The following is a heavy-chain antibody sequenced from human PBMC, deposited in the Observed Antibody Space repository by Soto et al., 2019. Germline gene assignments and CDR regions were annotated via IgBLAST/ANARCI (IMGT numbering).Heavy chain of an antibody. CDR3: VTSGGFDP. D-gene: IGHD3-16*01. J-gene: IGHJ5*02. CDR2: INSDGSTR. Sequence: EVQLMESGGGLVQPGGSLRLSCVASGFTFSNYWMHWVRQAPGKGLVWVSRINSDGSTRSYAESVKGRFTISRDNVKNTLYLQMNSLRAEDTAVYYCVTSGGFDPWGQGTLVTVSS. V-gene: IGHV3-74*01. CDR1: GFTFSNYW.